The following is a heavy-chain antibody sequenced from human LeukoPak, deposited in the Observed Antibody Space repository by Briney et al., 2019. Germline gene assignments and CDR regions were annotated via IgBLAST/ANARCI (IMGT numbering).Heavy chain of an antibody. CDR2: MNPRSGDT. V-gene: IGHV1-8*03. CDR3: ARVIYDYVWGTHHFDS. J-gene: IGHJ4*02. D-gene: IGHD3-16*01. Sequence: ASVKVSCKTSVYTFNNFDISWVRHATGQGLEWMGSMNPRSGDTTYTRNSQGRDTFTRNTSISTSYMELGGQRCGDTPVYFCARVIYDYVWGTHHFDSWGQGSQGTVSS. CDR1: VYTFNNFD.